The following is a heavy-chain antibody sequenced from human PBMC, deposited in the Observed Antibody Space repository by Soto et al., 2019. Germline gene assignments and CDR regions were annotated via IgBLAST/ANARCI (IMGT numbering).Heavy chain of an antibody. Sequence: SETLSLTCTVSGGSIGSYYWTWIRQPPGKGLEWIGYIYYSGSTNYNPSLKSRATISVDTSKNQFSLKLNSVTAADTAVYYCARVQYSSGWYFDYWGQGTQVTVSS. J-gene: IGHJ4*02. CDR3: ARVQYSSGWYFDY. CDR1: GGSIGSYY. CDR2: IYYSGST. V-gene: IGHV4-59*01. D-gene: IGHD6-19*01.